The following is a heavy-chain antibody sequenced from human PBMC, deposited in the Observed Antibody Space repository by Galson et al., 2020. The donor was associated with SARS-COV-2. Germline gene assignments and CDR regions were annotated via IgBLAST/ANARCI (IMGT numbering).Heavy chain of an antibody. Sequence: ALHGVSLKISCAVSGFTFSNHWMHWVRQAPGKGLVWVSRIYSEGSSTSYADSVKGRFTISGDNAKNTLYLQMNSLRAEDTAVYYCARVLKVRFRGYYYYGMDVWGQGTTVTVSS. CDR3: ARVLKVRFRGYYYYGMDV. J-gene: IGHJ6*02. V-gene: IGHV3-74*01. CDR2: IYSEGSST. D-gene: IGHD3-10*01. CDR1: GFTFSNHW.